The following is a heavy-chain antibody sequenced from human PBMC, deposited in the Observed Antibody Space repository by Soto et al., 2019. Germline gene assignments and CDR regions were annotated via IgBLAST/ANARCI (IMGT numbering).Heavy chain of an antibody. CDR3: ANPPTQWPRPRDLYYGMDV. CDR2: ISGSGGST. Sequence: GGSLSLSCAASGFTFSSYAMSWVRQAPGKGLEWVSAISGSGGSTYYADSVKRRFTISRDKSKNTLYLQMNSLRAEDTAVYYCANPPTQWPRPRDLYYGMDVCGQGTTVTVSS. J-gene: IGHJ6*02. D-gene: IGHD2-8*01. V-gene: IGHV3-23*01. CDR1: GFTFSSYA.